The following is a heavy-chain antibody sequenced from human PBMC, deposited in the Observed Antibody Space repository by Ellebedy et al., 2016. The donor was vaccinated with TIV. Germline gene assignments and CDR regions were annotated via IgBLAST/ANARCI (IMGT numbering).Heavy chain of an antibody. J-gene: IGHJ6*02. CDR1: GYTFTSYG. CDR3: ARRHDYYVFGMDV. V-gene: IGHV1-18*04. CDR2: ISAYNGNT. Sequence: ASVKVSCKAFGYTFTSYGITWVRQAPGQGLEWMGWISAYNGNTNYAQKLQGRVTVTTDTSTSTAYMELRSLRSDDTAVYYCARRHDYYVFGMDVWGQGTTVTVSS. D-gene: IGHD3-10*02.